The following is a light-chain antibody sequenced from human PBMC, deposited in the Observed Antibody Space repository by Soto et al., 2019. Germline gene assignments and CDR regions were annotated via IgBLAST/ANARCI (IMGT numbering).Light chain of an antibody. CDR1: SSNIGRNY. J-gene: IGLJ3*02. CDR2: KND. CDR3: APWDASLSGWV. V-gene: IGLV1-47*01. Sequence: QSVVSQPPSASGTPGQRVTISCSGSSSNIGRNYVYWYQQFPGTAPKLLIFKNDQRPSGVPDRFSGSKSGTSASLAISGLRSEDEADYYCAPWDASLSGWVFGGGTKLTVL.